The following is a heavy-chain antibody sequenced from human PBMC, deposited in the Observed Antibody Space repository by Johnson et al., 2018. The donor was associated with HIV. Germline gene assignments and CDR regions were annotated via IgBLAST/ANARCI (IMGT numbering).Heavy chain of an antibody. J-gene: IGHJ3*02. Sequence: QVQLVESGGGVVQPGRSLRLSCTASGFTFSSYGIHWVRQAPGKGLEWVSVIYSGGSTYYADSVKGRFAISRDNSKNTLYLQMNSLRAEDTAVYYCARDKGGIVGYDAFDIWGQGTMVTVSS. CDR1: GFTFSSYG. V-gene: IGHV3-NL1*01. D-gene: IGHD1-26*01. CDR2: IYSGGST. CDR3: ARDKGGIVGYDAFDI.